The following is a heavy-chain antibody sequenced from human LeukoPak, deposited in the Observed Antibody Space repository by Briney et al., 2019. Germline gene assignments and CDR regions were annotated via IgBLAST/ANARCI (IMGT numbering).Heavy chain of an antibody. V-gene: IGHV3-66*01. CDR2: IYSGGDT. Sequence: GGSLRLSCAASGFTVRSYYMAWVRQAPGKGLEWVSVIYSGGDTYYADSVKGRFTISRDNSKNIIYLEMSSLKAEDTAVYYCAKERNLEIAVAGTIFDYWGQGTLVTVSS. CDR1: GFTVRSYY. CDR3: AKERNLEIAVAGTIFDY. D-gene: IGHD6-19*01. J-gene: IGHJ4*02.